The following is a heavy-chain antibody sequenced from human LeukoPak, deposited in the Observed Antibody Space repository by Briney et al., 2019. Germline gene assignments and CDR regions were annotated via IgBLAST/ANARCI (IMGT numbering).Heavy chain of an antibody. CDR3: ARGTVRWLHLNWFDP. CDR2: INPNSGGT. CDR1: GYTFTGYY. V-gene: IGHV1-2*02. D-gene: IGHD6-19*01. J-gene: IGHJ5*02. Sequence: ASVKVSCKASGYTFTGYYMHWVRQAPGQGLEWMGWINPNSGGTNYAQKFQGRVTMTRDTSISTAYLELSRLRSDDTAVYYCARGTVRWLHLNWFDPWGQGTLVTVSS.